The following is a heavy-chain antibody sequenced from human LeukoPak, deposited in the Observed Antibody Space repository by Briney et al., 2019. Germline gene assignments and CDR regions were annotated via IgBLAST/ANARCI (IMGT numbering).Heavy chain of an antibody. CDR2: INPTGGST. J-gene: IGHJ6*03. CDR1: GYTFTSNY. D-gene: IGHD2-21*01. Sequence: ASVKVSCKASGYTFTSNYMHWVRQAPGQGLEWMGIINPTGGSTSYAQKFQGRVTMTRDTSISTAYMELSRLRSDDTAVYYCARDRDGPYYYYMDVWGKGTTVTVSS. V-gene: IGHV1-46*01. CDR3: ARDRDGPYYYYMDV.